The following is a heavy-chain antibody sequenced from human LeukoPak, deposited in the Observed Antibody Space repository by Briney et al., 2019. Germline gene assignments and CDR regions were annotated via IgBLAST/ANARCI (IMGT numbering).Heavy chain of an antibody. CDR3: ARARGGNYYYYGMDV. Sequence: SETLSLTCTVSGGSISSYYWSWIRQPPGKGLEWIGYIYYSGSTNYNPSLKSRVTISVDTSKNQFSLKLSSVTAADTAVYYCARARGGNYYYYGMDVWGQGTTVTVSS. CDR2: IYYSGST. V-gene: IGHV4-59*01. D-gene: IGHD2-15*01. CDR1: GGSISSYY. J-gene: IGHJ6*02.